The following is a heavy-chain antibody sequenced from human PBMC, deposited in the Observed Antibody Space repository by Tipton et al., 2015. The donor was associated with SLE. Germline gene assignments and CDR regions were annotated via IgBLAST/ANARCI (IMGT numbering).Heavy chain of an antibody. CDR1: GGSISNGDSY. J-gene: IGHJ4*02. V-gene: IGHV4-31*03. Sequence: TLSLTCTVSGGSISNGDSYWSWIRQHPAKGLEWIGHIHYTGTTYYNPSLNSRATLSVDTSKKQFSLKLTSVTAADTAVYFCARVINLKGVTSPLNSFDSWGQGTLVTVSS. D-gene: IGHD3-10*01. CDR3: ARVINLKGVTSPLNSFDS. CDR2: IHYTGTT.